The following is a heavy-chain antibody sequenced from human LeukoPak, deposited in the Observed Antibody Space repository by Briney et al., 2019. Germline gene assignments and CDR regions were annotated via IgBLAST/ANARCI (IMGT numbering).Heavy chain of an antibody. CDR1: GGSISSGGYS. CDR3: ARDSVAAAGTVGYYYGMDV. J-gene: IGHJ6*02. V-gene: IGHV4-31*11. D-gene: IGHD6-13*01. CDR2: IYYSGST. Sequence: SETLSLTCAVSGGSISSGGYSWSWIRQHPGKGLEWIGYIYYSGSTYYNPSLKSRVTISVDTSKNQFSLKLSSVTAADTAVYYCARDSVAAAGTVGYYYGMDVWGQGTTVTVSS.